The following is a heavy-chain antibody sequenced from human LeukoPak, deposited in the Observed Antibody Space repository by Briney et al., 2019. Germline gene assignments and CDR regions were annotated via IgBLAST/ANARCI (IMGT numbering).Heavy chain of an antibody. Sequence: ASVKVSCKASGYTFTSYDINWVRQAPGQGLEWMGWISAYNGNTNYAQKLQGRVTMTTDTSTSTAYMELRSLRSDDTAVYYCARTPSGSYHGDYLDYGGREPWSPSPQ. J-gene: IGHJ4*02. CDR1: GYTFTSYD. CDR3: ARTPSGSYHGDYLDY. CDR2: ISAYNGNT. V-gene: IGHV1-18*01. D-gene: IGHD1-26*01.